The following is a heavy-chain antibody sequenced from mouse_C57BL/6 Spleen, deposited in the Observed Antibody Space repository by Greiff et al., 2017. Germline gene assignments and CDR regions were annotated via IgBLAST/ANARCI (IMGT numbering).Heavy chain of an antibody. Sequence: QVQLQQPGTELVKPGASVKLSCKASGYTFTSYWMHWVKQRPGQGLEWIGNINPSNGGTNYNETFKSKATLTVDKSSSTAYMQLSSLTSEDSGVYYCESMVAYWYFDVWGTGATVTFSS. D-gene: IGHD1-1*02. CDR2: INPSNGGT. CDR3: ESMVAYWYFDV. CDR1: GYTFTSYW. J-gene: IGHJ1*03. V-gene: IGHV1-53*01.